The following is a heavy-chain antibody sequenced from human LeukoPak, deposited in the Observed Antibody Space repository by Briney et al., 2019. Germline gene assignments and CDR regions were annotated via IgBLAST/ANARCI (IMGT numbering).Heavy chain of an antibody. V-gene: IGHV4-4*02. CDR2: IYHSGST. CDR3: AGIMDDSSGYNWLDP. Sequence: SGTLSLTCAVSGGSISSSNWWSWVRQPPGKGLEWIGEIYHSGSTNYNPSLKSRVTISVDKSKNQFSLKLSSVTAADTAVYYCAGIMDDSSGYNWLDPWGQGTLVTVSS. D-gene: IGHD3-22*01. CDR1: GGSISSSNW. J-gene: IGHJ5*02.